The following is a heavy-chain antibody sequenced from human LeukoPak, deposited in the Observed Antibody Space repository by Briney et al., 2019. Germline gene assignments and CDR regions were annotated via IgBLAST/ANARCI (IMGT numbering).Heavy chain of an antibody. V-gene: IGHV1-2*02. Sequence: ASVTVSFKGSGYTFTDYYMHWVRQAPGQGVEWMGWINPNSGGTNYAQKFQGRVTMTRDTSISTAYMELSRLRSDDTAVYYCARDSTLGQIARWHFDLWGRGTLVTVSS. CDR1: GYTFTDYY. CDR2: INPNSGGT. J-gene: IGHJ2*01. CDR3: ARDSTLGQIARWHFDL. D-gene: IGHD3-22*01.